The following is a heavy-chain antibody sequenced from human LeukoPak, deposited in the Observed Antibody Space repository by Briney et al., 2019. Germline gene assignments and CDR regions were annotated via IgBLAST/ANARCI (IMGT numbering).Heavy chain of an antibody. J-gene: IGHJ4*02. Sequence: GGSLRLSCAASGLTFSSYWMHWVRQAPGKGLVWVSRINRDGSSTSYADSVKGLFTSSRDNAKNTLYLQMNGLRAEDTAVHYCARGGRVHSSSWSREKPLDYWGQGTLVTVSS. D-gene: IGHD6-13*01. CDR3: ARGGRVHSSSWSREKPLDY. V-gene: IGHV3-74*01. CDR2: INRDGSST. CDR1: GLTFSSYW.